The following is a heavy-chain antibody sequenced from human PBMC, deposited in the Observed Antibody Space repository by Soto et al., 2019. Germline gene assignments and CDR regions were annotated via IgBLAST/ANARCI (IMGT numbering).Heavy chain of an antibody. Sequence: SETLSLTCTVSGGSISSGGYYWSWIRQHPGKGLEWIGYIYYSGSTYYNPSLKSRVTISVDTSKNQFSLKLSSVTAADTAVYYCARRYDILTGYYAYNWFDPWGQGTLVTVSS. CDR3: ARRYDILTGYYAYNWFDP. CDR2: IYYSGST. V-gene: IGHV4-31*03. CDR1: GGSISSGGYY. D-gene: IGHD3-9*01. J-gene: IGHJ5*02.